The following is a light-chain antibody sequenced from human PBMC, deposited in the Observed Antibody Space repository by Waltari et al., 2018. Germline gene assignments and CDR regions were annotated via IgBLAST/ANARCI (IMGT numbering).Light chain of an antibody. CDR1: QSGLCRTNNKNC. J-gene: IGKJ1*01. CDR3: QQYDSTPTWT. CDR2: WAS. Sequence: DIVMTQSPDSLAVSLGERATINCKSSQSGLCRTNNKNCLAWYQQKPGQPPKLLIYWASTRESGVPDRFSGSGSGTDFTLTISSLQAEDVAVYYCQQYDSTPTWTFGQGTKVEIK. V-gene: IGKV4-1*01.